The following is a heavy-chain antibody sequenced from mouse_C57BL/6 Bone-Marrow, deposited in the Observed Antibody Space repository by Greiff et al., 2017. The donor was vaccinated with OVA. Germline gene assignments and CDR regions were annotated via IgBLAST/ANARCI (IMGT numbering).Heavy chain of an antibody. V-gene: IGHV1-15*01. D-gene: IGHD2-5*01. CDR1: GYTFTDYE. CDR2: IDPETGGT. J-gene: IGHJ4*01. Sequence: VQLQQSGAELVRPGASVTLSCKASGYTFTDYEMHWVKQTPVHGLEWIGAIDPETGGTAYNQKFKGKAILTAYKSSSTAYMELRSLTSDDSAVYYCTSGYSNYYAMDYWGQGTSVTVSS. CDR3: TSGYSNYYAMDY.